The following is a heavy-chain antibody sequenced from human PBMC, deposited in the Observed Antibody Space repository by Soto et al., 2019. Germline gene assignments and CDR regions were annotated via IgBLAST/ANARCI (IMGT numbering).Heavy chain of an antibody. V-gene: IGHV3-30*18. CDR1: GFTFSSYG. CDR3: AKGQAVAGWGAFDI. Sequence: GGSLRLSCAASGFTFSSYGMHWVRQAPGKGLEWVAVISYDGSNKYYADSVKGRFTISRDNSKNTLYLQMNSLRAEDTAVYYCAKGQAVAGWGAFDIWGQGTMVTVSS. CDR2: ISYDGSNK. J-gene: IGHJ3*02. D-gene: IGHD6-19*01.